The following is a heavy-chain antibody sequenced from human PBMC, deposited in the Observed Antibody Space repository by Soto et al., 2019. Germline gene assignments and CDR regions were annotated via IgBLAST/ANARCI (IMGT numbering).Heavy chain of an antibody. Sequence: GGSLRLSCTASGFTFGDYAMSWFRQAPGKGLEWVGFIRSKAYGGTTEYAASVKGRFTISRDDSKSIAYLQMNSLKTEDTAVYYCTRSFDSGWYVRVFDYWGQGTLVTVSS. V-gene: IGHV3-49*03. J-gene: IGHJ4*02. CDR3: TRSFDSGWYVRVFDY. CDR2: IRSKAYGGTT. CDR1: GFTFGDYA. D-gene: IGHD6-19*01.